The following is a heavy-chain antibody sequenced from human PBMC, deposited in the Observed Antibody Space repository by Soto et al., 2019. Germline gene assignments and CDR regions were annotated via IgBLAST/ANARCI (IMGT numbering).Heavy chain of an antibody. CDR1: GFTCSTDD. J-gene: IGHJ6*02. V-gene: IGHV3-13*01. D-gene: IGHD6-19*01. CDR2: IGRRGDT. Sequence: GRSLILSCAASGFTCSTDDMHWVRQTTGKCLEWVSAIGRRGDTHYPDSVKGRFTISRENAKNSLYLHMNSLRAGDTAVYYCARDNSGWGLDVWGQGPTVTV. CDR3: ARDNSGWGLDV.